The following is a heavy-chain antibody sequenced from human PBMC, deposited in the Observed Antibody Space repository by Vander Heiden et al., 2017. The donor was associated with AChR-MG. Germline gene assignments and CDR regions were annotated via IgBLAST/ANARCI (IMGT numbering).Heavy chain of an antibody. CDR2: IIPSLGIA. J-gene: IGHJ3*02. V-gene: IGHV1-69*02. CDR1: APPFSSYT. CDR3: ARVVNYYDRSAGVDYAFDI. Sequence: QVQLVQSGAEVQKPGPSVKVSCKASAPPFSSYTIGWVRQAPGQGLEWMGRIIPSLGIANYAQKFQGRVTITADKSTSTAYMELSSLRSEDTAVYYCARVVNYYDRSAGVDYAFDIWGQGTMVTVSS. D-gene: IGHD3-22*01.